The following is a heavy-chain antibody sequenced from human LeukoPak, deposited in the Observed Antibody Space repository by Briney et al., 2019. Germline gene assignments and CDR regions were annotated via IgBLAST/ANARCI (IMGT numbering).Heavy chain of an antibody. D-gene: IGHD3-22*01. CDR1: GFTFSSSA. CDR2: ISGSGGST. J-gene: IGHJ6*03. CDR3: ARATYYYASSATARGGYYYYYMDV. Sequence: GGSLRLSCAASGFTFSSSAMSWVRQAPGKGLEWVSAISGSGGSTYYADSVKGRFTISRDNAKNSLYLQMNSLRAEDTALYYCARATYYYASSATARGGYYYYYMDVWGKGTTVTVSS. V-gene: IGHV3-23*01.